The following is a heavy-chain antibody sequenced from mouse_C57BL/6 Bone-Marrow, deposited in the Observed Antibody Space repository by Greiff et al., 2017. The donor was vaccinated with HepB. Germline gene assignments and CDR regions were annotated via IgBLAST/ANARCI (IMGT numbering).Heavy chain of an antibody. CDR2: IHPNSGST. V-gene: IGHV1-64*01. CDR3: ASNSWFAY. CDR1: GYTFTSYG. J-gene: IGHJ3*01. Sequence: QVQLQQSGAELARPGASVKLSCKASGYTFTSYGISWVKQRPGQGLEWIGMIHPNSGSTNYNEKFKSKATLTVDTSSSTAYMQLSSRTSEDSAVYYCASNSWFAYWGQGTLVTVSA.